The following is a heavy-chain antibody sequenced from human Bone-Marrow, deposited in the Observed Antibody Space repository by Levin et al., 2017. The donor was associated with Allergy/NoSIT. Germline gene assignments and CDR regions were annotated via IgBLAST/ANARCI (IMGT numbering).Heavy chain of an antibody. D-gene: IGHD2-15*01. CDR3: ARGKDCSGGSCYGLRYFQH. V-gene: IGHV1-8*01. CDR1: GYTFTSYD. CDR2: MNPNSGNT. Sequence: GESLKISCKASGYTFTSYDINWVRQATGQGLEWMGWMNPNSGNTGFAQKFQGRVTMTRNTSISTAYMELSSLISEDTAVYYCARGKDCSGGSCYGLRYFQHWGQGTLVTVSS. J-gene: IGHJ1*01.